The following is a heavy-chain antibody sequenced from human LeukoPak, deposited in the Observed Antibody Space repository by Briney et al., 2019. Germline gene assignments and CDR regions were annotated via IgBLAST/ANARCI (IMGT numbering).Heavy chain of an antibody. V-gene: IGHV3-20*04. Sequence: PGGSVRLSCAAPGFTFDDYGMSWVRQAPGKGLEWVSGINWNGGSTGYADSVKGRFTISSDNAKNSLYLEMNSLGAEDTALYYCGRGAMIVGGFDYWGQGTLVTVSS. CDR3: GRGAMIVGGFDY. CDR1: GFTFDDYG. CDR2: INWNGGST. J-gene: IGHJ4*02. D-gene: IGHD3-22*01.